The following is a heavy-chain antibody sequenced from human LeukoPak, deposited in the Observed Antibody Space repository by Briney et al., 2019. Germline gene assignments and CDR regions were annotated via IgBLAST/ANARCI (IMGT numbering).Heavy chain of an antibody. J-gene: IGHJ6*03. CDR2: ISSSSSTI. V-gene: IGHV3-48*04. D-gene: IGHD6-19*01. CDR3: ARTPPRIAVAGTRYYYYYMDV. Sequence: GGSLRLSCAASGFTFSSYSMNWVRQAPGKGLEWVSYISSSSSTIYYADSVKGRFTISRDNAKNSLYLQMNSLRAEDTAVYYCARTPPRIAVAGTRYYYYYMDVWGKGTTVTVSS. CDR1: GFTFSSYS.